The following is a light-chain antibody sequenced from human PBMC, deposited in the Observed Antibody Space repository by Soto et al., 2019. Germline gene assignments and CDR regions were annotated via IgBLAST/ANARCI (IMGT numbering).Light chain of an antibody. V-gene: IGKV3D-20*01. CDR2: DAS. J-gene: IGKJ5*01. CDR3: QQSGSSPIT. CDR1: QSVSRSY. Sequence: EVVLTQSPGTLSLSPGERATLSCRASQSVSRSYLAWYQQKPGLAPRLIIYDASTRATGIPDRFSGSGSGTDFTLTISRLEPEDFAVYYCQQSGSSPITFGQGTRLAI.